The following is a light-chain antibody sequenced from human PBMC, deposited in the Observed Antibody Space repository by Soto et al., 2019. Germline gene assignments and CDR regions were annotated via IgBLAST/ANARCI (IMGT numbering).Light chain of an antibody. CDR1: QNINTY. CDR2: GAS. V-gene: IGKV3-15*01. J-gene: IGKJ1*01. Sequence: EKVMTQSPATLSMSPGERATLSCRASQNINTYLAWYQQKHGQDPRLLIYGASTRATGIPDKFSGSGSGTEFTLTISTLQSEDFAVYYCQQYTNWPSWTFGEGTKEEIK. CDR3: QQYTNWPSWT.